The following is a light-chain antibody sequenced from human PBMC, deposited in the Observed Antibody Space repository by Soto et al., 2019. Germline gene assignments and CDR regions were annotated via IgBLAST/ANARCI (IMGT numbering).Light chain of an antibody. CDR1: QGISNF. CDR3: QKYNSAPPT. V-gene: IGKV1-27*01. CDR2: AAY. J-gene: IGKJ4*01. Sequence: DIQMTQSPSSLSASVRDRITITCRASQGISNFLAWYQQKPGKVPKLLIYAAYTLQSGVPSRFSGSGSGTDFTLNISSLQPEDVATYYCQKYNSAPPTFGGGNKVEIK.